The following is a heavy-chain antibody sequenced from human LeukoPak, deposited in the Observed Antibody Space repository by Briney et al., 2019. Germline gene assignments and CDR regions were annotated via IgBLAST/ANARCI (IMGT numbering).Heavy chain of an antibody. J-gene: IGHJ4*02. CDR2: ISSTSSPI. CDR3: ARDNGDYGSAFDY. CDR1: GFTFSSYS. V-gene: IGHV3-48*04. D-gene: IGHD4-17*01. Sequence: GGSLRLSCAASGFTFSSYSMNWVRQAPGKGLEWVSYISSTSSPIYYADSVQGRFTISRDNAKSSLYLQMSSLRAEDTAVYYCARDNGDYGSAFDYWGQGTLVTVSS.